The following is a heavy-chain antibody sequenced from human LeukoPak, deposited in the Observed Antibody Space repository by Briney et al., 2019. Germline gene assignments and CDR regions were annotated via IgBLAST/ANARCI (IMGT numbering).Heavy chain of an antibody. Sequence: GGPLRLSCAASGFTVSSNYMSWVRQAPGKGLEWVSVIYSGGSTYYADSVKGRFTISRDNSKNTPYLQMNSLRAEDTAVYYCARSDYDSSGYYRSSYYYYMDVWGKGTTVTVSS. CDR1: GFTVSSNY. CDR3: ARSDYDSSGYYRSSYYYYMDV. CDR2: IYSGGST. D-gene: IGHD3-22*01. J-gene: IGHJ6*03. V-gene: IGHV3-53*01.